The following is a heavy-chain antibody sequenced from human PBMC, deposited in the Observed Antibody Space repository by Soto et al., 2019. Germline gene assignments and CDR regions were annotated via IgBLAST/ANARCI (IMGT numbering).Heavy chain of an antibody. Sequence: ASVKVSCKASGYTFTGYCMHWVRQAPGQGLEWMGWINLNSGGTNYAQKFQGWVTMTRDTSISTAYMELSRLRSDDTAVYYCARSNSSSWFSNWFDPWGQGTLVTVSS. CDR2: INLNSGGT. CDR3: ARSNSSSWFSNWFDP. D-gene: IGHD6-13*01. V-gene: IGHV1-2*04. J-gene: IGHJ5*02. CDR1: GYTFTGYC.